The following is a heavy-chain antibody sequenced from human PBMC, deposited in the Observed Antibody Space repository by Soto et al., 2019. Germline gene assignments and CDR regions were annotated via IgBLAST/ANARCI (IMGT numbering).Heavy chain of an antibody. Sequence: PGESLKISCKGSEYTFSTYWIGWVRQMPGKGLEWMGIIYPSDSDTRYSPSFQGQVTISADKSINTAYLQWSSLEASDTAMYYCARGLWLGGVSNRPLVLWGRGPLVTVSS. CDR3: ARGLWLGGVSNRPLVL. V-gene: IGHV5-51*01. CDR2: IYPSDSDT. D-gene: IGHD3-10*01. CDR1: EYTFSTYW. J-gene: IGHJ2*01.